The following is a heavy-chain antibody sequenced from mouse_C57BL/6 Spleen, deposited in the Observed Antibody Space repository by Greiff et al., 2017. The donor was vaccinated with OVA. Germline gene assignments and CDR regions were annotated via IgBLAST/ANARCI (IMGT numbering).Heavy chain of an antibody. CDR2: ISSGSSTI. CDR1: GFTFSDYG. Sequence: EVQLVESGAGLVKPGGSLKLSCAASGFTFSDYGMHWVRQAPEKGLEWVAYISSGSSTIYYADTVKGRFTIARDNAKNTLFLQMTSLRSEYTAMYDCARDSVSFDYWGQVTTLTVSS. CDR3: ARDSVSFDY. J-gene: IGHJ2*01. V-gene: IGHV5-17*01. D-gene: IGHD6-1*01.